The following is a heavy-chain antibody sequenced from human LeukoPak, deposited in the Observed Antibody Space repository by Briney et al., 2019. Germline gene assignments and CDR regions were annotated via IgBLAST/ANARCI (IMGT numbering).Heavy chain of an antibody. CDR2: IGTAGDT. J-gene: IGHJ3*02. CDR1: GFTFSSYD. CDR3: ARDHTMIVDDAFDI. V-gene: IGHV3-13*01. D-gene: IGHD3-22*01. Sequence: GGSLRLSCAASGFTFSSYDMHWVRQATGKGLEWVSAIGTAGDTYYPGSVKGRFTISRDNAKNSLYLQMNSLRAEDTAVYYCARDHTMIVDDAFDIWGQGTMVTVSS.